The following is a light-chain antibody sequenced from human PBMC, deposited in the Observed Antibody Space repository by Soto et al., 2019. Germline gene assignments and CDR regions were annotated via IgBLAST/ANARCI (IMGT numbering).Light chain of an antibody. Sequence: AIQMTQFPSSLSASVGDRVTITCRASQGIRNDLGWYQQKPGKAPKLLISAASTLQSGVPSRFSGSGFGTDFTLTISSLQPEDFATYYCLQDYDYPLTFGGGTKLEIK. J-gene: IGKJ4*01. V-gene: IGKV1-6*01. CDR3: LQDYDYPLT. CDR1: QGIRND. CDR2: AAS.